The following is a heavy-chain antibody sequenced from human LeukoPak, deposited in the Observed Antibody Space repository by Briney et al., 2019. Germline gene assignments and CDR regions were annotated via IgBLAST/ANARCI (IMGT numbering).Heavy chain of an antibody. V-gene: IGHV3-33*06. CDR2: IWSDGSDK. CDR3: AKDAQRGFDYSNSLQN. Sequence: SGGSLRLSCAASGFTFSHYGMHWVRQTPGAGLEWVAVIWSDGSDKYYAKSVKGRFTISRDNSKNPLFLQMNSLRAEDTAVYYCAKDAQRGFDYSNSLQNWGQGILVTVSS. D-gene: IGHD4-11*01. CDR1: GFTFSHYG. J-gene: IGHJ1*01.